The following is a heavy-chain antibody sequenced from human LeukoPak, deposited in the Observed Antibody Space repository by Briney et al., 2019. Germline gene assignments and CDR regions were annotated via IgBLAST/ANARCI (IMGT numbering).Heavy chain of an antibody. J-gene: IGHJ3*02. CDR2: GST. Sequence: GSTYYADSVKGRFTISRDNSKNTLYLQMNSLRAEDTAVYYCAKSEDIVVVPAARNAFDIWGQGTMVTVSS. V-gene: IGHV3-23*01. CDR3: AKSEDIVVVPAARNAFDI. D-gene: IGHD2-2*01.